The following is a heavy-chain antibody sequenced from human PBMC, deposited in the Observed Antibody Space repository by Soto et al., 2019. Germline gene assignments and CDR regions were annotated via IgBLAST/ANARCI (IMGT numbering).Heavy chain of an antibody. CDR2: ITGGGGST. Sequence: GGSLRLSCAASGFTFSSYTMHWVRQAPGKGLEWVSAITGGGGSTYYADSVKGRFTISRDNYENTLYLQMNSLRAEDTAIYYCTKRHCSGGSCYGSAFDIWGQGTMVT. D-gene: IGHD2-15*01. V-gene: IGHV3-23*01. J-gene: IGHJ3*02. CDR1: GFTFSSYT. CDR3: TKRHCSGGSCYGSAFDI.